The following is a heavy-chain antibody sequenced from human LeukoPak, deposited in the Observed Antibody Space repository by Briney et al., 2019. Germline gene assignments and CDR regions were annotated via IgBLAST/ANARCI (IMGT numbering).Heavy chain of an antibody. D-gene: IGHD3-9*01. J-gene: IGHJ4*01. CDR3: ARGGVNLPGYLGD. V-gene: IGHV1-8*03. CDR2: MNPNSGNT. CDR1: GYTFASYD. Sequence: ASVKVSCKASGYTFASYDINWVRQATGQGLEWMGWMNPNSGNTGYAQQFQGRVTITRDSSISTAYMEPSSLTSEDPSEYYCARGGVNLPGYLGDWGQGTPVTVSS.